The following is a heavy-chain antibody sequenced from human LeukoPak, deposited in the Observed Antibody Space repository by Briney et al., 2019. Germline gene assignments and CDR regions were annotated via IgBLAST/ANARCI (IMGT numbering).Heavy chain of an antibody. J-gene: IGHJ4*02. Sequence: KPGGSLRLSCAASGFTFSIHGMNWVRQTPGKGLEWVSSISVTSSYIYYTDSVKGRFTISRDNAKNSLYLQVNSLRAEDTGVYYCARDDSSGAWYFDFWGQGTLVSVSS. D-gene: IGHD6-19*01. V-gene: IGHV3-21*01. CDR2: ISVTSSYI. CDR3: ARDDSSGAWYFDF. CDR1: GFTFSIHG.